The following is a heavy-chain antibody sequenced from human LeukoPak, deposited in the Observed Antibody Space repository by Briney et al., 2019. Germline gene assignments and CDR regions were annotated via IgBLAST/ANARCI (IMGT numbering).Heavy chain of an antibody. CDR3: ARDSGDSMIVVVTPFDY. V-gene: IGHV3-21*01. D-gene: IGHD3-22*01. CDR2: ISSSSSYI. J-gene: IGHJ4*02. CDR1: GFTLSSYS. Sequence: GGSLRLSCATSGFTLSSYSMNWVRQARGKGLEWVSSISSSSSYIYYAESVKGRFTISRDNAKNSLYLQMNSLRAEDTAVYYCARDSGDSMIVVVTPFDYWGQGTLVTVSS.